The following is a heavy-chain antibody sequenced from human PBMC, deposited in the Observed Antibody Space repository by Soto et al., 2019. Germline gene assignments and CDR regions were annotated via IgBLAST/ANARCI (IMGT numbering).Heavy chain of an antibody. CDR3: ATSTSCYGLCYYYGMDV. D-gene: IGHD2-2*01. CDR1: GFTFSSYS. CDR2: ISSSSSYI. Sequence: GGSLRLSCAASGFTFSSYSMNWVRQAPGKGLEWVSSISSSSSYIYYADSVKGRFTISRDNAKNSLYLQMNSLRAEDTAVYYCATSTSCYGLCYYYGMDVWGQGTTVTVSS. J-gene: IGHJ6*02. V-gene: IGHV3-21*01.